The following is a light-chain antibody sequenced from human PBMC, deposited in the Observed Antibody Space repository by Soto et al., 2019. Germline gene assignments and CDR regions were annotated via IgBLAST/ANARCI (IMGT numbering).Light chain of an antibody. J-gene: IGLJ1*01. CDR2: RDS. CDR3: QVWDSSLYV. Sequence: SSELTQPLSVSVALGQTANITCGGNNIGSKNVHWYQQKPGQAPVLVIYRDSERPSRIPERFSGSNSGNTATLTISRAQAGDEADYYCQVWDSSLYVFGTGTKLTVL. CDR1: NIGSKN. V-gene: IGLV3-9*01.